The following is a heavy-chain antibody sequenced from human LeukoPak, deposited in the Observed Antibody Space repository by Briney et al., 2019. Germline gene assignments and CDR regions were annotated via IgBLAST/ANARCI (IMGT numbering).Heavy chain of an antibody. CDR3: ARVGEGAAKD. CDR1: GFTVSSNH. V-gene: IGHV3-53*01. J-gene: IGHJ4*02. D-gene: IGHD1-26*01. Sequence: PGGSLRLSCAASGFTVSSNHMSWVRQAPGKGLEWVSVIYSDGRTYYADSVKGRFTISRDNSKNTLYLQMNSLRAEDTAVYYCARVGEGAAKDWGQGTLVTVSS. CDR2: IYSDGRT.